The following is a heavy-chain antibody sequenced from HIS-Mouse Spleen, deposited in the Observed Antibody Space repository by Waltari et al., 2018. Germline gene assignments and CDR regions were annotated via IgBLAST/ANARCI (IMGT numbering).Heavy chain of an antibody. CDR2: INPNGGGT. V-gene: IGHV1-2*02. Sequence: QVQLVQSGAEVKKPGASVKVSCKASGYTFTGYYMHWVRQAPGQGLEWMGWINPNGGGTTNAQKFQGRVTMTRDTSISTAYMELSRLRSDDTAVYYCARGTGTDAFDIWGQGTMVTVSS. CDR3: ARGTGTDAFDI. J-gene: IGHJ3*02. CDR1: GYTFTGYY. D-gene: IGHD1-1*01.